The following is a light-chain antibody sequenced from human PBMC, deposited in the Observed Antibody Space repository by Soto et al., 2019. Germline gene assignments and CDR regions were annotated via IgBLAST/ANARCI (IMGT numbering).Light chain of an antibody. CDR1: KLGDKY. Sequence: SYELTQPPSVSVSPGQTASITCSGDKLGDKYACWYQQKPGQSPVLVIYQDSKRPSGIPERFSGSNSGNTATLTISGTQAMYEADYYCQAWDSSTVVFGPGTKLTVL. V-gene: IGLV3-1*01. J-gene: IGLJ1*01. CDR2: QDS. CDR3: QAWDSSTVV.